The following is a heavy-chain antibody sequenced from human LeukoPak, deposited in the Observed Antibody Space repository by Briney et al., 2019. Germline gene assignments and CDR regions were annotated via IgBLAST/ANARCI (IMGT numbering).Heavy chain of an antibody. CDR1: GFTFRNYG. V-gene: IGHV3-30*02. J-gene: IGHJ6*03. Sequence: GGSLRLSCAAYGFTFRNYGIHWVRQAPGKGLEWVAFVRYDSTKKYYADSVKGRFTISRDNFKNTLDLQMNSLRPEDTAVYHCAKDEATIGYSYYYMDVWGKGTTVTISS. D-gene: IGHD5-12*01. CDR3: AKDEATIGYSYYYMDV. CDR2: VRYDSTKK.